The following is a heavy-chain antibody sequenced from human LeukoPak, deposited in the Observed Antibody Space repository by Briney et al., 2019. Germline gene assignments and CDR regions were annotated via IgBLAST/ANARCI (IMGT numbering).Heavy chain of an antibody. V-gene: IGHV1-8*02. CDR3: ARGRVSHDAFDI. CDR2: MNPNSGNT. Sequence: ASVKVSCKTSAYTFDNYYIHWVRQAPGQGLEWMGWMNPNSGNTGYAQKFQGRVTMTRNTSISTAYMELSSLRSEDTAVYYCARGRVSHDAFDIWGQGTMVTVSS. J-gene: IGHJ3*02. CDR1: AYTFDNYY. D-gene: IGHD6-6*01.